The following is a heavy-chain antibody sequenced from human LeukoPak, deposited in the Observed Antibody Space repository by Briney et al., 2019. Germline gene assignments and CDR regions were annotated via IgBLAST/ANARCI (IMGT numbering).Heavy chain of an antibody. J-gene: IGHJ6*03. Sequence: ASVKVSCKVSGSTLTELSMHWVRQAPGKGLGWMGGFDLEDGETIYAQKFQGRVTMTEDTSTDTAYMELSSLRSEDTAVYYCATGLGYCSSTSCYNAGFYYMDVWGKGTTVTISS. D-gene: IGHD2-2*01. CDR1: GSTLTELS. CDR3: ATGLGYCSSTSCYNAGFYYMDV. CDR2: FDLEDGET. V-gene: IGHV1-24*01.